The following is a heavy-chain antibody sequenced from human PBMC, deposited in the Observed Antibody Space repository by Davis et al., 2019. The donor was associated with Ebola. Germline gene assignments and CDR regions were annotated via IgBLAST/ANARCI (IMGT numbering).Heavy chain of an antibody. V-gene: IGHV4-30-4*02. CDR3: ARGVLWGTDAFDI. CDR1: GGSISSGDYY. Sequence: PSETLSLTCTVSGGSISSGDYYWSWIRQPPGKGLEWIGYIYYSGSTYYNPSLKSRVTISVDTSKNQFSLKLSSVTAADTAVYYCARGVLWGTDAFDIWGQGTMVTVSS. D-gene: IGHD7-27*01. J-gene: IGHJ3*02. CDR2: IYYSGST.